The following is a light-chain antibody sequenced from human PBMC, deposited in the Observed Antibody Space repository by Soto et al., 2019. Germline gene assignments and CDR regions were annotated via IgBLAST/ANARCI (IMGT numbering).Light chain of an antibody. V-gene: IGKV1-39*01. Sequence: DIQKTQSPSSLSASVGDIFAITCRASQGISTYLNWYQQKPGKAPKLLIYAASSLQSGVPSRFSGSGSGTDFTLTISSLQPEDFATYYCQQSYSTPPITFGQGTRLEIK. CDR3: QQSYSTPPIT. CDR2: AAS. CDR1: QGISTY. J-gene: IGKJ5*01.